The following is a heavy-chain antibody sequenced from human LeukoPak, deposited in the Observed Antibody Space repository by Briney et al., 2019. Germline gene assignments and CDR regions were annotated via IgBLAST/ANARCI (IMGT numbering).Heavy chain of an antibody. Sequence: GGSLRLSCAASGFTFSSYAMHWVRQAPGKGLEWVAVISYDGSNKYYADSVKGRFTISRDNAKNSLFLQMNSLRAEDTAVYYCARDLSGWELQEYWGQGTLVTVSS. CDR2: ISYDGSNK. J-gene: IGHJ4*02. V-gene: IGHV3-30*07. D-gene: IGHD1-26*01. CDR3: ARDLSGWELQEY. CDR1: GFTFSSYA.